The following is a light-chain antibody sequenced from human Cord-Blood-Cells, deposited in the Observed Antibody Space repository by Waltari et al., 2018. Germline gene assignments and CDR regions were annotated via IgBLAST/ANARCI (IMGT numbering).Light chain of an antibody. CDR3: NSRDSSGNHWV. CDR1: SLRSYY. J-gene: IGLJ3*02. CDR2: GKN. V-gene: IGLV3-19*01. Sequence: SSELTQDPAVSVALGQTVRITCQGDSLRSYYASWYQQKPGQAPVLVIYGKNNRPPGIPDRFSGPSSGNTASLTITGAQAEDEADYYCNSRDSSGNHWVFGGGTKLTVL.